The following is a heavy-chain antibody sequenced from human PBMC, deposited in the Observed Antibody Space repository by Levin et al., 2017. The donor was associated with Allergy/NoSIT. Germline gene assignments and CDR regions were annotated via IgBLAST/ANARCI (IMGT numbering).Heavy chain of an antibody. CDR1: GFTFSSYG. J-gene: IGHJ4*02. CDR2: IWYDGGNK. V-gene: IGHV3-33*01. D-gene: IGHD4/OR15-4a*01. Sequence: GGSLRLSCAASGFTFSSYGMHWVRQAPGKGLDWVAIIWYDGGNKYYADSVKGRFTISRDNSKNTLYLQMNSLRAEDTAVYYCARGGDYGPFDYWGQGTLVTVSS. CDR3: ARGGDYGPFDY.